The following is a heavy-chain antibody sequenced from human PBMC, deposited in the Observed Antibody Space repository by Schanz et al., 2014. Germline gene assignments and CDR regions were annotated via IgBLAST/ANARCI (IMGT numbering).Heavy chain of an antibody. D-gene: IGHD3-10*02. CDR1: GFTFSDYS. CDR2: IRSSPTPI. J-gene: IGHJ4*02. CDR3: AKNQYDDVDLSSFYFDF. V-gene: IGHV3-48*01. Sequence: VQLVDSGGGLVQPGGSLRLSCAASGFTFSDYSMNWVRQAPGKGPEWVSYIRSSPTPIYYADSVKGRFTISRDNAKNSLYLQMNSLRPEDTAIYYCAKNQYDDVDLSSFYFDFWGQGTLVTVSS.